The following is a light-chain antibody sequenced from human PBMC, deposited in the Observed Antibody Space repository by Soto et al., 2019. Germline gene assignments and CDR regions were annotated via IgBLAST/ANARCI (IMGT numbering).Light chain of an antibody. CDR2: GSS. Sequence: DIQMTQSPSSLSASVGDSVTITCLASQGVSDWVAWYQQKPGEAPKLLIYGSSSLLSGVPSRFSGTRSGTDFTLTISSLQPEDFATYYCQQANSYPWTFGQGTKVDIK. J-gene: IGKJ1*01. CDR1: QGVSDW. V-gene: IGKV1-12*01. CDR3: QQANSYPWT.